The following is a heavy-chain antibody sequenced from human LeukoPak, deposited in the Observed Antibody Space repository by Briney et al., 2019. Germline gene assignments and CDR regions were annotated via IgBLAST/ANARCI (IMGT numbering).Heavy chain of an antibody. CDR3: ARGGYDLWSGYPLDY. Sequence: PSETLSLTCAVYGGSFSGYYWSWIRQPPGKGLEWIGEINHSGSTNYNPSLKSRVTISVDTSKNQFSLKLSSVTAADTAVYYCARGGYDLWSGYPLDYWGQGTLVTVSS. CDR2: INHSGST. J-gene: IGHJ4*02. D-gene: IGHD3-3*01. V-gene: IGHV4-34*01. CDR1: GGSFSGYY.